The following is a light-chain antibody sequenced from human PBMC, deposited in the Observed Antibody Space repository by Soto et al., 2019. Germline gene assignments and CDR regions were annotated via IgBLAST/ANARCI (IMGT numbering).Light chain of an antibody. CDR1: SSDVGGYNY. J-gene: IGLJ1*01. V-gene: IGLV2-11*01. CDR2: DVS. Sequence: QSALTQPGSVSGSPGQSVTISCTGTSSDVGGYNYVSWYQQHPGKAPKFMIYDVSKRPSGVPNRFSASKSGNTASLTISGLQAEDEADYYCCSYAGSNYVFGTGTKLTVL. CDR3: CSYAGSNYV.